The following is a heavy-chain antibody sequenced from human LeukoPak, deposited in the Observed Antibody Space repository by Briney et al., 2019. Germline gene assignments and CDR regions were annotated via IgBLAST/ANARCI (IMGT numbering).Heavy chain of an antibody. CDR3: AKESGGYTSGWYFDY. Sequence: SETLSLTCAVSGYSISSGYYWGWIRQPPGRGLEWIGYIYYSGSTNYNPSLKSRVTISIDTSKNQFSLKLSSVTAADTAVYYCAKESGGYTSGWYFDYWGQGTLVTVSS. CDR1: GYSISSGYY. D-gene: IGHD6-19*01. CDR2: IYYSGST. V-gene: IGHV4-38-2*02. J-gene: IGHJ4*02.